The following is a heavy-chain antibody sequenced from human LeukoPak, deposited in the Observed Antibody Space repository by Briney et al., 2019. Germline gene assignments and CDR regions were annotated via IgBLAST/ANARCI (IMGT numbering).Heavy chain of an antibody. Sequence: GGPLGLSCAASGFTFSNYWMSWVRQAPGKGLEWVANIKQDGSEKPSVDSVKGRFTVSRDNAKNSLYLQMNSLRAEDTAVYYCAKNNGGAFDIWGQGTMVTVSS. J-gene: IGHJ3*02. CDR1: GFTFSNYW. CDR3: AKNNGGAFDI. CDR2: IKQDGSEK. D-gene: IGHD4-23*01. V-gene: IGHV3-7*02.